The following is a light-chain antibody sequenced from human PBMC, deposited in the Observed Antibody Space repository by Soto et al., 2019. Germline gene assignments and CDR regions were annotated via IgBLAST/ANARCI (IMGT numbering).Light chain of an antibody. CDR1: QSISTW. V-gene: IGKV1-5*03. CDR2: KAS. J-gene: IGKJ1*01. Sequence: DIQMTQSPSTLSASVGDRVTITCRASQSISTWLAWYQQEPGKAPKLLIHKASSLQSGAPSRFSGSGSGTDFTLTISSLHPDDFATYYCQQYNSYSPTLGQGTRMEIK. CDR3: QQYNSYSPT.